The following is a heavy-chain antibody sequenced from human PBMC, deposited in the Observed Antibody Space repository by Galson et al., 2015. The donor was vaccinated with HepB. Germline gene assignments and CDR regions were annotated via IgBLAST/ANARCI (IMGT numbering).Heavy chain of an antibody. V-gene: IGHV3-23*05. CDR2: ITSKGDST. CDR1: GFAFDSHA. D-gene: IGHD5-18*01. CDR3: AKGYGLFDS. J-gene: IGHJ5*01. Sequence: SLRLSCAASGFAFDSHAMSWVRQAPGRGLEWISGITSKGDSTFYADSVKGRFTVSRDNSNNMLYLQMNSLRAEDVGLYFCAKGYGLFDSWGQGILVTVSS.